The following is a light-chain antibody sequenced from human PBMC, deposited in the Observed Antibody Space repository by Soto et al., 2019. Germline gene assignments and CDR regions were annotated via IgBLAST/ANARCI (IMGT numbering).Light chain of an antibody. Sequence: QSVLTQPASVSGSPGQSITISCTGTSSTVGGCNVVYWYQQHPGKAAKVIIYEGIKRPSGVSNRFSGSNSGSTASLTIAGLQAEDEADYYCCSYVGATTYVFGTGTKV. J-gene: IGLJ1*01. CDR3: CSYVGATTYV. V-gene: IGLV2-23*01. CDR2: EGI. CDR1: SSTVGGCNV.